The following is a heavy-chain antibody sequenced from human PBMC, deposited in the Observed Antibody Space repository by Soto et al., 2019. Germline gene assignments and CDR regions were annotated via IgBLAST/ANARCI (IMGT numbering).Heavy chain of an antibody. CDR3: ARVLRGVVNWFDP. CDR2: IATYNSNK. V-gene: IGHV1-18*01. CDR1: GDTFTNFG. J-gene: IGHJ5*02. Sequence: HLVQSGPEVKKPGASVTVSCKTSGDTFTNFGLSWVRQAPGQGLEWMGWIATYNSNKNYAQKFQGRLTLTTDTSTSTGYMELKSLEHDDTAVYYCARVLRGVVNWFDPWCQRTLGTVSS. D-gene: IGHD3-10*01.